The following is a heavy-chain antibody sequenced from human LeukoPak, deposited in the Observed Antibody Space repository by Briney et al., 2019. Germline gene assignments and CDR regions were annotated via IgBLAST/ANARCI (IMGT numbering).Heavy chain of an antibody. CDR2: IYHSGST. D-gene: IGHD2-15*01. J-gene: IGHJ4*02. Sequence: PSETLSLTCAVSGYSISSGYYWGWIRQPPGKGXXXXXXIYHSGSTYYNPSPKSRVTISVDTSKNQFSLKLSSVTAADTAVYYCAREGLCSGGSCTFDYWGQGTLVTVSS. CDR3: AREGLCSGGSCTFDY. V-gene: IGHV4-38-2*02. CDR1: GYSISSGYY.